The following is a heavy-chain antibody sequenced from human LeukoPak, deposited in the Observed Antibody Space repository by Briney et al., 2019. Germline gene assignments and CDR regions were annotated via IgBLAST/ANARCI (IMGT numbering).Heavy chain of an antibody. CDR1: GFTFSSFA. V-gene: IGHV3-23*01. J-gene: IGHJ4*02. CDR2: ISGSGGST. D-gene: IGHD3-3*01. Sequence: GGSLRLSCAASGFTFSSFAMSWVRQAPGKGLEWVSAISGSGGSTYYADSVKGRFTISRDNSKNTLYLQMNSLRAEDTAVYYCAKSPTIFGVVIRHLYFDYWGQGTLVTVSS. CDR3: AKSPTIFGVVIRHLYFDY.